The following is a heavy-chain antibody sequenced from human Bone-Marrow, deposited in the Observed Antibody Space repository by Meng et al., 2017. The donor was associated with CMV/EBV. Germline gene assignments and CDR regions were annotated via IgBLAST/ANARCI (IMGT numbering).Heavy chain of an antibody. J-gene: IGHJ6*01. CDR2: IKQDGSEK. CDR3: ARALHSSSWYAQSYYYYGMDV. CDR1: GFTFSSYW. Sequence: GESLKISCAASGFTFSSYWMSWVRQAPGKGLEWVANIKQDGSEKYYVDSVKGRFTISRDNAKNSLYLQMNSLRAEDTAVYYCARALHSSSWYAQSYYYYGMDVWGQGTTVTVYS. V-gene: IGHV3-7*01. D-gene: IGHD6-13*01.